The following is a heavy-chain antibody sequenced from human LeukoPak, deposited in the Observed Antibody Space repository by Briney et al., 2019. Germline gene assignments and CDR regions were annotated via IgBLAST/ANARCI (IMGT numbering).Heavy chain of an antibody. D-gene: IGHD2-2*01. CDR2: INPNSGGT. CDR3: ARSHYCSSTSCSPDFDY. V-gene: IGHV1-2*02. CDR1: GGTFSSYA. Sequence: ASVKVSCKASGGTFSSYAISWVRQAPGQGLEWMGRINPNSGGTNYAQKFQGRVTMTRDTSISTAYMELSRLRSDDTAVYYCARSHYCSSTSCSPDFDYWGQGTLVTVSS. J-gene: IGHJ4*02.